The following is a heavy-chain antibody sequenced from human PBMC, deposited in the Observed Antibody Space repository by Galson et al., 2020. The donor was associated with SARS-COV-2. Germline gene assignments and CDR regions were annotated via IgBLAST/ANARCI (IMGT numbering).Heavy chain of an antibody. CDR1: GFTFSTYS. CDR2: ISSTSNYI. Sequence: NSGGSLRLSCAASGFTFSTYSMQWVRQAPGKGLEWVSSISSTSNYIYYVDSVKGRFTISRDNAKNSLYLQMNSLRAEDTARYYCASAGGEGWGQGTPVTVSS. J-gene: IGHJ4*02. V-gene: IGHV3-21*01. D-gene: IGHD2-21*01. CDR3: ASAGGEG.